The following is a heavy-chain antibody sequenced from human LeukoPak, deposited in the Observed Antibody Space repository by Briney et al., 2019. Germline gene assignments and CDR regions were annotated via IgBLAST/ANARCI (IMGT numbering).Heavy chain of an antibody. D-gene: IGHD2-21*02. J-gene: IGHJ4*02. CDR3: AREGGAGFSGGDCYFDY. Sequence: GGSLRLSCAASGFTFSSYAMHWVRQAPGKGLEWVAVISYDGSNKYYADSVKARFTISRDNSKNTLYLRMNSLRAEDSAVYYCAREGGAGFSGGDCYFDYWGQGTLVTVSS. CDR1: GFTFSSYA. CDR2: ISYDGSNK. V-gene: IGHV3-30-3*01.